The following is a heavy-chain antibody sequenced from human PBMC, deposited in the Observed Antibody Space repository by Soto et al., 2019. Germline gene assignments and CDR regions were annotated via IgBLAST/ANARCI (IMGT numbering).Heavy chain of an antibody. D-gene: IGHD1-26*01. Sequence: PSETLSLTCTVSGGSIRSSSYYWVWIRHPPGKGLEWIGSIYCSGSTYYNPSLKSRVTISVDTSKNQFSLKLSSVTAADTAVYYCARPVSGSYYLQGYYGMDVWGQGTTVTVSS. CDR3: ARPVSGSYYLQGYYGMDV. V-gene: IGHV4-39*01. CDR1: GGSIRSSSYY. J-gene: IGHJ6*02. CDR2: IYCSGST.